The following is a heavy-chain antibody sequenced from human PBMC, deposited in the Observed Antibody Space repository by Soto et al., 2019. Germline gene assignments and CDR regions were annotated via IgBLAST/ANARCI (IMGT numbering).Heavy chain of an antibody. V-gene: IGHV1-69*15. CDR1: GGTFYTYT. Sequence: QVQLVQSGAEVRKPGSSVQVSCKASGGTFYTYTFSWVRQAPGQGLEWMGSITPIYPTTNYAEKFQGRLTVTSDGSTNTAYMELNSLTSEDTAVYYCARNPRYSFPTSDDLDSWGPGTLVTVSS. J-gene: IGHJ4*02. CDR2: ITPIYPTT. D-gene: IGHD5-18*01. CDR3: ARNPRYSFPTSDDLDS.